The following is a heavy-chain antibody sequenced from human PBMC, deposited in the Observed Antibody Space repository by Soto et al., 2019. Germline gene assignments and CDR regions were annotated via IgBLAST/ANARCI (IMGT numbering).Heavy chain of an antibody. V-gene: IGHV3-30-3*01. J-gene: IGHJ4*02. D-gene: IGHD3-22*01. CDR1: GFTFSSYA. CDR3: ARGGYYASNSARGYFDY. Sequence: PGGSLRLSCAASGFTFSSYAMHWVRQAPGKGLEWVAVISYDGSNKYYADSVKGRFTISRDNSKNTLYLQMNSLRAEDTAVYYCARGGYYASNSARGYFDYWGQGTLVTVSS. CDR2: ISYDGSNK.